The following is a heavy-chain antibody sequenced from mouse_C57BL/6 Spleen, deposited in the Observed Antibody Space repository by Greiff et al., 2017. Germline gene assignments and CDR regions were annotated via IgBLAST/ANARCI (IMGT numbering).Heavy chain of an antibody. CDR1: GYAFSSYW. CDR2: IYPGDGDT. D-gene: IGHD2-2*01. Sequence: QVQLQQSGAELVKPGASVKISCKASGYAFSSYWMNWVKQRPGKGLEWIGQIYPGDGDTNYNGKFKGKATLTADKSSSTAYMQLSSLTSEDSAVYFCARWRYGYDEGYFDYWGQGTTLTVSS. CDR3: ARWRYGYDEGYFDY. J-gene: IGHJ2*01. V-gene: IGHV1-80*01.